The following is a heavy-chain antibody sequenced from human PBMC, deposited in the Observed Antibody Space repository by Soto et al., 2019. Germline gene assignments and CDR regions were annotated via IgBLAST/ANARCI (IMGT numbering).Heavy chain of an antibody. V-gene: IGHV1-18*01. J-gene: IGHJ4*02. CDR2: ISAYNGET. CDR1: GYTFTSSG. CDR3: ARDSGSYMYVSD. Sequence: QVQLVQSGAEVKKPGASVKVSCKASGYTFTSSGFSWVRQAPGQGLEWMAWISAYNGETHYAQKFQGRVNMTTDTSTRPSYMEVRSLRSDDTAVYYCARDSGSYMYVSDWGQGTLVTVSS. D-gene: IGHD1-26*01.